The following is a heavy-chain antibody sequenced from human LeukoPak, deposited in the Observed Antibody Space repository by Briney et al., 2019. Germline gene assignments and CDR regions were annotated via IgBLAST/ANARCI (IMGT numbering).Heavy chain of an antibody. CDR1: GFTFSSYG. CDR3: AKAPTDDGFDY. V-gene: IGHV3-30*18. D-gene: IGHD4-11*01. CDR2: ISYDGSNK. J-gene: IGHJ4*02. Sequence: GGSLRLSCAASGFTFSSYGMHWVRQAPGKGLEWVAVISYDGSNKYYADSVKGRFTISRDNSKNTLYLQMNSLRAEDTAVYYCAKAPTDDGFDYWGQGTLVTVSS.